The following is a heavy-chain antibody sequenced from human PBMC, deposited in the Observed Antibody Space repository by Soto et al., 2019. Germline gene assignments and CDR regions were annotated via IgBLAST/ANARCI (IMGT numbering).Heavy chain of an antibody. CDR3: ARDSEPPQYYYDSSGYSPTD. V-gene: IGHV3-33*01. Sequence: GGSLRLSXAASGFTFSSYGMHWVRQAPGKGLEWVAVIWYDGSNKYYADSVKGRFTISRDNSKNTLYLQMNSLRAEDTAVYYCARDSEPPQYYYDSSGYSPTDWGQGTLVTVSS. J-gene: IGHJ4*02. CDR1: GFTFSSYG. CDR2: IWYDGSNK. D-gene: IGHD3-22*01.